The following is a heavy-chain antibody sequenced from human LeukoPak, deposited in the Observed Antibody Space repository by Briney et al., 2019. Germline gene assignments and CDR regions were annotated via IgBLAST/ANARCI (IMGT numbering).Heavy chain of an antibody. Sequence: ASVKVSCKASGYIFTTYGITWVRQAPGQGLEWMGWISAYNGNTYYAQKVQGRVTMTTDTSTRTAYMELRSLRSDDTAVYYCARVSRGNSVGLPDYWGQGTLVTVSS. CDR1: GYIFTTYG. J-gene: IGHJ4*02. V-gene: IGHV1-18*01. CDR2: ISAYNGNT. CDR3: ARVSRGNSVGLPDY. D-gene: IGHD1/OR15-1a*01.